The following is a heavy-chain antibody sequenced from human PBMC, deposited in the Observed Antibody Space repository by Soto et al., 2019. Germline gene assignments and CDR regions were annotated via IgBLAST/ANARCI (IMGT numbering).Heavy chain of an antibody. V-gene: IGHV3-30-3*01. CDR2: ISYDGSNK. J-gene: IGHJ3*02. D-gene: IGHD2-15*01. Sequence: QVQLVESGGGVVQPGRSLRLSCAASGFTFSSYAMHWVRQAPGKGLEWVAVISYDGSNKYYADSVKGRFTISRDSSKNTLYLQMNSLRAEDTAVYYCARDRVVVVVAAALDAFDIWGQGTMVTVSS. CDR1: GFTFSSYA. CDR3: ARDRVVVVVAAALDAFDI.